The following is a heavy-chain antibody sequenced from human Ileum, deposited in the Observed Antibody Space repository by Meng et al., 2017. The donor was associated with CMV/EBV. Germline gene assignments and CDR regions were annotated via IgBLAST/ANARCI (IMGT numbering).Heavy chain of an antibody. J-gene: IGHJ6*02. CDR1: GFTFDDYG. Sequence: GESLKISCAASGFTFDDYGMSWVRQAPGKGLEWVSGINWNGDTTGYADSVKGRFTISRDNAKNSLYLQLNSLRDEDTALYYCARVPYQLLPTYYDYGMDVWGQGTTVTVSS. CDR2: INWNGDTT. V-gene: IGHV3-20*04. D-gene: IGHD2-2*01. CDR3: ARVPYQLLPTYYDYGMDV.